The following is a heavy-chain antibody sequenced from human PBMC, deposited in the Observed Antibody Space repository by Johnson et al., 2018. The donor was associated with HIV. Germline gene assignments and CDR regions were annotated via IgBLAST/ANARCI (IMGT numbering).Heavy chain of an antibody. J-gene: IGHJ3*02. CDR3: ARCYYDSGGYADAFDI. Sequence: VQLVESGGGLVQPGGSLRLSCVASGFTFSDYYMDWVRQAPGKGLEWVGRIRNKAKSYTTEDAASVKGRFIISRDDSNNSLYLQMNSLKTEDAAVYYCARCYYDSGGYADAFDIWGQGTMVTVSS. V-gene: IGHV3-72*01. CDR1: GFTFSDYY. D-gene: IGHD3-22*01. CDR2: IRNKAKSYTT.